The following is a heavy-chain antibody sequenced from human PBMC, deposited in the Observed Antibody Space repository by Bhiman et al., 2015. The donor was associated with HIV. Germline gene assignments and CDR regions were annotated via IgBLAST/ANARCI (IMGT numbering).Heavy chain of an antibody. Sequence: QQQVVESGGGVVQPGSSLRLSCAASGFSFRNYGMHWVRQAPGKGLEWVAAISDDGRKNYYMDSVKGRFTISRDNSKNTVYLQMNSLRTEDTAVYYCAKDWQWGDLRGAFNVWGQG. CDR2: ISDDGRKN. CDR3: AKDWQWGDLRGAFNV. CDR1: GFSFRNYG. D-gene: IGHD6-19*01. J-gene: IGHJ3*01. V-gene: IGHV3-30*18.